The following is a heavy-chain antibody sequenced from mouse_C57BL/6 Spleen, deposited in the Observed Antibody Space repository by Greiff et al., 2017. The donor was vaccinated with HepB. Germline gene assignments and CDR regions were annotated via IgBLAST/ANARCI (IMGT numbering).Heavy chain of an antibody. V-gene: IGHV14-4*01. Sequence: VQLQQSGAELVRPGASVKLSCTASGFNIKDDYMHWVKQRPEQGLEWIGWIDPENGDTEYASKFQGKATITADTSSNTAYLQLSSLTSEDTAVYYCTKIYGLFAYWGQGTLVTVSA. J-gene: IGHJ3*01. CDR1: GFNIKDDY. CDR2: IDPENGDT. D-gene: IGHD1-1*02. CDR3: TKIYGLFAY.